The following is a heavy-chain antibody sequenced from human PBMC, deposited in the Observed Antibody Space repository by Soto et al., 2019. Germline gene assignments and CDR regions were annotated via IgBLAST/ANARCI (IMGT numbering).Heavy chain of an antibody. CDR3: ARVSFGRGASGYYFDY. V-gene: IGHV3-33*01. CDR1: GFTFSSYG. D-gene: IGHD3-3*01. Sequence: GGSLRLSCAASGFTFSSYGMHWVRQAPGKGLEWVAVIWYDGSNKYYADSVKGRFTISRDNSKNTLYLQMNSLRAEDTAVYYCARVSFGRGASGYYFDYWGQGTLVTVSS. CDR2: IWYDGSNK. J-gene: IGHJ4*02.